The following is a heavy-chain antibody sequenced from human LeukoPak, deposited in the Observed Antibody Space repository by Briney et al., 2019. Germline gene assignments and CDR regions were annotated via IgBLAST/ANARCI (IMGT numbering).Heavy chain of an antibody. CDR2: ISYSGST. J-gene: IGHJ4*02. D-gene: IGHD6-19*01. Sequence: SETLSLTCTISGGSFSTYLWSWIRQPPGKGLEWIGYISYSGSTNYNPSLKSRVTISLDTSKNQFSLKLSSVTDADTALYYCARGAGRYSSNFDLWSQGTLVAVPS. CDR3: ARGAGRYSSNFDL. CDR1: GGSFSTYL. V-gene: IGHV4-59*01.